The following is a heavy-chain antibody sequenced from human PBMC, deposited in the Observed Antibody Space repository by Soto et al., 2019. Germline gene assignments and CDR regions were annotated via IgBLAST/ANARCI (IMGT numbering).Heavy chain of an antibody. D-gene: IGHD6-13*01. CDR2: ISGSGGST. CDR1: GFTFSSYA. Sequence: PGGSLRLSCAASGFTFSSYAMSWVRQAPGKGLEWVSAISGSGGSTHYADSVKGRFTISRDNSKNTLYLQINSLRAEDTAVYYCAKSSSVAAAPIGSEYWGQGTLVTVSS. CDR3: AKSSSVAAAPIGSEY. J-gene: IGHJ4*02. V-gene: IGHV3-23*01.